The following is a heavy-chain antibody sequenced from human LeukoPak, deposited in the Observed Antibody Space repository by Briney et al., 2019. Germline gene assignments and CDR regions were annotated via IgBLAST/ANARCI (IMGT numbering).Heavy chain of an antibody. CDR3: ARHFADDDYDSSATSDAFDI. CDR2: ISAYNGNT. V-gene: IGHV1-18*01. D-gene: IGHD3-22*01. CDR1: GYTFTSYG. J-gene: IGHJ3*02. Sequence: ASVKVSCKASGYTFTSYGISWVRQAAGQGLEWMGWISAYNGNTNYAQKLQGRVTMTTDTSTSTAYMELRSLRSDDTAVYYCARHFADDDYDSSATSDAFDIWGQGTMVTVSS.